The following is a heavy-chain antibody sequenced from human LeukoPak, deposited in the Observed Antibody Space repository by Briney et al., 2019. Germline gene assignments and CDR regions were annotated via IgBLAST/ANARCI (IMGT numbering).Heavy chain of an antibody. J-gene: IGHJ4*02. Sequence: SVKVSCKTSGGTFSSYAISWVRQAPGQGLEWMGRIIPIFGTANYAQKFQGRVTITTDESTSTVYMELSSLRSEDTAVYYCARGRFLEWLLHDYWGQGTLVTVSS. CDR2: IIPIFGTA. CDR1: GGTFSSYA. D-gene: IGHD3-3*01. CDR3: ARGRFLEWLLHDY. V-gene: IGHV1-69*05.